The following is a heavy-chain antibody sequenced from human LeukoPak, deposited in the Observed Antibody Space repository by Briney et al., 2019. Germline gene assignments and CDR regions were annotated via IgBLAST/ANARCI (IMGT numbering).Heavy chain of an antibody. CDR3: AREGPIAVAGEYYYYYGMDV. V-gene: IGHV1-2*02. CDR2: INPNSGGT. CDR1: GYIFNNYY. J-gene: IGHJ6*02. D-gene: IGHD6-19*01. Sequence: ASVKVSCKASGYIFNNYYIHWVRQAPGQGLEWMGWINPNSGGTNYAQKFQGRVTMTRDTSISTAYMELSRLRSDDTAVYYCAREGPIAVAGEYYYYYGMDVWGQGTTVTVSS.